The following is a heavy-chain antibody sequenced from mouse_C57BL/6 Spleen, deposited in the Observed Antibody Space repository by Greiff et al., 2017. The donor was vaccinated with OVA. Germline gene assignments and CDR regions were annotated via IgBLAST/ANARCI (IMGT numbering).Heavy chain of an antibody. V-gene: IGHV1-52*01. J-gene: IGHJ2*01. D-gene: IGHD2-3*01. Sequence: QVQLQQPGAELVRPGSSVKLSCKASGYTFTSYWMHWVKQRPIQGLEWIGNIDPSDSETHYNQKFKDKATLTVDKSSSTAYMQLSSLTSEDSAVYYCAREGWLLRYFDYWGQGTTLTVSS. CDR1: GYTFTSYW. CDR2: IDPSDSET. CDR3: AREGWLLRYFDY.